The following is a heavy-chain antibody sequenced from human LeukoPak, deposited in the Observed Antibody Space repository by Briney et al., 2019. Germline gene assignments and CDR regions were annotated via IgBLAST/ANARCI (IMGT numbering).Heavy chain of an antibody. CDR2: VYSSGGS. V-gene: IGHV4-39*01. CDR1: GVSITSSTYY. CDR3: ARRSRGGGEPYYYYYMDV. Sequence: PSETLSLTCSVSGVSITSSTYYWVWIRQPPGKGLEWIGNVYSSGGSRYNPSLQSRVSFSVDTSNNQFSLKLISVIAADTAVYYCARRSRGGGEPYYYYYMDVWGKGTTVTVSS. D-gene: IGHD1-14*01. J-gene: IGHJ6*03.